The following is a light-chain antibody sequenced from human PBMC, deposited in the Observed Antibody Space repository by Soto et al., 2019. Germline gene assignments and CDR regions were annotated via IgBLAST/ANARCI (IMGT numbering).Light chain of an antibody. CDR3: QQYTDWPLT. J-gene: IGKJ1*01. CDR1: RSFASNY. Sequence: EVVMTQSPATLSVSPGERATLSCRASRSFASNYLAWYQQKPGQAPRLLMYGISSRATGVPDRFSGSGSGTDFTLTISRLEPEDFEVHYCQQYTDWPLTFGQGTKVDIX. V-gene: IGKV3-20*01. CDR2: GIS.